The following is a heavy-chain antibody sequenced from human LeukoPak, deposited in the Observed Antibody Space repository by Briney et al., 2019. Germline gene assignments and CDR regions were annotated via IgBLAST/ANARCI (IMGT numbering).Heavy chain of an antibody. J-gene: IGHJ4*02. Sequence: GGSLKLSCAASGFTFSTYAMSWVRQAPGKGLEWVSAISVSAGSTYYADSVKGRFTISRDNSKNTLYLQMNSLRAEDTAVYYCAKGMVDIVVVPAPDYWGQGTLVTVSS. CDR3: AKGMVDIVVVPAPDY. V-gene: IGHV3-23*01. CDR1: GFTFSTYA. D-gene: IGHD2-2*03. CDR2: ISVSAGST.